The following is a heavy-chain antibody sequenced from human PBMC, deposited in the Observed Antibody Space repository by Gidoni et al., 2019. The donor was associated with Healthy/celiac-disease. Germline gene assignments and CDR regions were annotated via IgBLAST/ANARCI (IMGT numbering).Heavy chain of an antibody. D-gene: IGHD6-13*01. CDR2: INHSGST. Sequence: QVQLQLWGAGLLKPSEPLSLTCAVYVGSFSCYYWSWTRQPPGKGLDWIGEINHSGSTNYNPSRKSRVTISVDTSKNQFSLKLSSVTAADTAVYYCASAPTGYSSTRGGYWGQGTLVTVSS. J-gene: IGHJ4*02. V-gene: IGHV4-34*01. CDR1: VGSFSCYY. CDR3: ASAPTGYSSTRGGY.